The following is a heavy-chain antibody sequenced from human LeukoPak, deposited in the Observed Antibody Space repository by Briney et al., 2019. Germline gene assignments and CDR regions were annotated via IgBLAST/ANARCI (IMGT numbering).Heavy chain of an antibody. J-gene: IGHJ4*02. V-gene: IGHV1-69*13. Sequence: ASVKVSCKASGGTFSSYAISWVRQAPGQGLEWMGGIIPIFGTANYAQKFQGRVTITADESTSTAYMELSSLRSEDTAVYYCARGLSGYDYWGYWGQGTLVTVSS. CDR2: IIPIFGTA. CDR1: GGTFSSYA. CDR3: ARGLSGYDYWGY. D-gene: IGHD5-12*01.